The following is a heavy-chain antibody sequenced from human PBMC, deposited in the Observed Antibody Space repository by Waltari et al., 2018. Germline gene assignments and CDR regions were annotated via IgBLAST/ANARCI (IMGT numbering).Heavy chain of an antibody. CDR3: ARRSIAAAGDY. Sequence: QLQLQESGPGLVKPSETLSLTCTVSGGSISSSSYYWGWIRQPPGKGLGWIGSIYYSGSTYYNPSLKSRVTISVDTSKNQFSLKLSSVTAADTAVYYCARRSIAAAGDYWGQGTLVTVSS. D-gene: IGHD6-13*01. CDR2: IYYSGST. V-gene: IGHV4-39*01. CDR1: GGSISSSSYY. J-gene: IGHJ4*02.